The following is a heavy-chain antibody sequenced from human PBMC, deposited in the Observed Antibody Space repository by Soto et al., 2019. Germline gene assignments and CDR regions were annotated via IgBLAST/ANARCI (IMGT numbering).Heavy chain of an antibody. V-gene: IGHV3-74*01. Sequence: GGSLRLSCAASGFTFSTYWMHWVRQAPGKGLVWVSRINTDGSSTTYADSVKGRFTISSDNAKNTLYLQMNSRRAEDTAVYYCARRSDFDYWGQGTLVTVSS. J-gene: IGHJ4*02. D-gene: IGHD3-3*01. CDR2: INTDGSST. CDR3: ARRSDFDY. CDR1: GFTFSTYW.